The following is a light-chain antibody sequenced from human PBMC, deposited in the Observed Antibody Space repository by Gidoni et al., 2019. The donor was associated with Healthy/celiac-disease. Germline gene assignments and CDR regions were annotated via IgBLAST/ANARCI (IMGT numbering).Light chain of an antibody. J-gene: IGKJ2*01. Sequence: DIVMPQSPLSLPVTPGEPASISCRSSQSLLHSNGYNYLDCYLQKPGQSPQLLIYLCSNRASGVPDRFSGSGSGTDFTLKISRVESEDVGVYYCMQALQTPYTFGQGTKLEIK. CDR3: MQALQTPYT. CDR1: QSLLHSNGYNY. CDR2: LCS. V-gene: IGKV2-28*01.